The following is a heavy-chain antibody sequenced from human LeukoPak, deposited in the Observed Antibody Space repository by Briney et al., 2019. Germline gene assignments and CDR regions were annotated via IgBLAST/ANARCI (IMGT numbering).Heavy chain of an antibody. CDR2: INPSGGST. J-gene: IGHJ2*01. D-gene: IGHD3-3*01. V-gene: IGHV1-46*01. Sequence: ASVKVSCKVSGYTLTELSMHWVRQAPGKGLEWMGIINPSGGSTSYAQKFQGRVTMTRDTSTSTVYMELSSLRSEDTAVYYCARTSGLILYFDLWGRGTLVTVSS. CDR1: GYTLTELS. CDR3: ARTSGLILYFDL.